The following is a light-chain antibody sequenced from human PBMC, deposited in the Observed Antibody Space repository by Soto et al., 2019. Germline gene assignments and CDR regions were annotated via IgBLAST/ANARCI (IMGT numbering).Light chain of an antibody. Sequence: EIVLTQSPGTLSVPPGERNNLSCRASQSVYSNLAWYQQKPGQAPRLLIYDASARATGVPARFSGSGSGTEFTLTISSLQSEDFAVYYCQHYDNWPPWTFGQGTKVDIK. CDR3: QHYDNWPPWT. CDR2: DAS. V-gene: IGKV3-15*01. J-gene: IGKJ1*01. CDR1: QSVYSN.